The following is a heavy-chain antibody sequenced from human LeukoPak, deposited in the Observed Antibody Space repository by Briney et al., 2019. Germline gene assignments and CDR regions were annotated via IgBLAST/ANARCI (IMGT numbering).Heavy chain of an antibody. Sequence: PRESLRLACAAHGFTLSSDVRGTVRQTPGKGEERVRAISGSGSSTYYADSVKGRFTISRDNSKNTLYLQMNSLRAEDTGVYYCAKGGVRYCSGGSCYGQFDYWGQGTLVTVSS. CDR1: GFTLSSDV. D-gene: IGHD2-15*01. CDR2: ISGSGSST. J-gene: IGHJ4*02. V-gene: IGHV3-23*01. CDR3: AKGGVRYCSGGSCYGQFDY.